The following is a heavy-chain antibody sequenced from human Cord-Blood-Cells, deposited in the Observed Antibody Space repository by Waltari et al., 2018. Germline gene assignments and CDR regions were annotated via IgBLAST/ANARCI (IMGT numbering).Heavy chain of an antibody. CDR3: ARGAAMLDY. J-gene: IGHJ4*02. D-gene: IGHD2-2*01. V-gene: IGHV3-21*01. CDR1: GFTFSSYS. CDR2: ISSSRSYI. Sequence: EVQLVASGGGLVRPGGSLRLSCAAPGFTFSSYSMNWVRQAPVKGREWVSSISSSRSYIYYADSVKGRCTISRDNAKNSLYLQMNSLRAEDTAVYYCARGAAMLDYWGQGTLVTVSS.